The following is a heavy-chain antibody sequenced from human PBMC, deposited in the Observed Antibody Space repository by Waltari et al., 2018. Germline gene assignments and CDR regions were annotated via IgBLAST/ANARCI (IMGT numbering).Heavy chain of an antibody. D-gene: IGHD2-21*02. J-gene: IGHJ5*02. Sequence: QVQLQESGPSLLKHSETMSLICTVCGGSISWFYWSWVRQPPGKGLDWIGYIYYTGSTNFNPSLKSRVTMSVDTSKNQFSLKLSSVTAADTAFYYCARGGGGDWEWFDPWGQGTLVTVSS. V-gene: IGHV4-59*01. CDR3: ARGGGGDWEWFDP. CDR2: IYYTGST. CDR1: GGSISWFY.